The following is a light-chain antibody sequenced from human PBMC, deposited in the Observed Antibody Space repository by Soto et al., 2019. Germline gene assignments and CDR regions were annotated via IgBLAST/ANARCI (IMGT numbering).Light chain of an antibody. CDR2: EVS. J-gene: IGLJ1*01. V-gene: IGLV2-14*03. CDR3: RSYTRSSTRV. Sequence: QSALTQPASVSGSPGQSITISCTGTSSDVGAYDFVSWYQQHPDKAPKLMIYEVSNRPSGVSNRFSGSKSVNTATLTISGLKAEDEADYYCRSYTRSSTRVFGTGTKLTVL. CDR1: SSDVGAYDF.